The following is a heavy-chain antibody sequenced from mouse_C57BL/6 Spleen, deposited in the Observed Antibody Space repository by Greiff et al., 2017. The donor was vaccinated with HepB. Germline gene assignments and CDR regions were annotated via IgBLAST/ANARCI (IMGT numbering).Heavy chain of an antibody. CDR3: ARSGSYYFDY. CDR2: IHPNSGST. D-gene: IGHD3-1*01. V-gene: IGHV1-64*01. Sequence: VKLQQPGAELVKPGASVKLSCKASGYTFTSYWMHWVKQRPGQGLEWIGMIHPNSGSTNYNEKFNSKATLTVDKSSSTAYMQLSSLTSNDSAVYYCARSGSYYFDYWGQGTTLTVSS. CDR1: GYTFTSYW. J-gene: IGHJ2*01.